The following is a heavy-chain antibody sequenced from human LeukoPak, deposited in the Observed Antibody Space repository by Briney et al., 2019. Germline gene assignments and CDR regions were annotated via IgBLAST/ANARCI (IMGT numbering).Heavy chain of an antibody. J-gene: IGHJ4*02. Sequence: SETLSLTCTVSGGSISSYYWSWIRQPPGKGLEWIGYIYYSGSTNYNPSLKSRVTISVDTSKNQFSLKLSSVTAADTAVYYCARGGYCSGTICYNFDFWGQGTLVTVSS. D-gene: IGHD2-15*01. CDR3: ARGGYCSGTICYNFDF. V-gene: IGHV4-59*01. CDR2: IYYSGST. CDR1: GGSISSYY.